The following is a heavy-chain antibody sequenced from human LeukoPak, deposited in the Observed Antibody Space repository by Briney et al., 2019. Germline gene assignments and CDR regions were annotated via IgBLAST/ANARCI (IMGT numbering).Heavy chain of an antibody. CDR3: AKDDTPMIVVVITTFSY. Sequence: GGSLRLSCAASGFTFSSYDMSWVRQAPGKGLEWVSAISGSGGSTYYADSVKGRFTISRDNSKNTLCLQMNSLRAEDTAVYYCAKDDTPMIVVVITTFSYWGQGTLVTVSS. V-gene: IGHV3-23*01. J-gene: IGHJ4*02. CDR1: GFTFSSYD. D-gene: IGHD3-22*01. CDR2: ISGSGGST.